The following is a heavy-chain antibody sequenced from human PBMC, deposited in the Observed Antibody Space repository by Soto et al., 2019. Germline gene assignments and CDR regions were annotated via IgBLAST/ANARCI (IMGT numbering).Heavy chain of an antibody. V-gene: IGHV4-34*01. CDR2: INHSGST. CDR3: ARRQPRDGYRRGFDY. D-gene: IGHD5-12*01. CDR1: GGSFSGYY. J-gene: IGHJ4*02. Sequence: QVQLQQWGAGLLKPSETLSLTCAVYGGSFSGYYWSWIRQPPGKGLEWIGEINHSGSTNYNPSLKSGVTISVDTSKNQYSLKLSSVTAADTAVYYCARRQPRDGYRRGFDYWGQGTLVTVSS.